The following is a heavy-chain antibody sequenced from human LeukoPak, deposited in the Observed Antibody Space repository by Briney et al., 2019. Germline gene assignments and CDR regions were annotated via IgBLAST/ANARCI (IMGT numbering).Heavy chain of an antibody. Sequence: KAGGSLRLSCAASGFTFSDYYMSWIRQAPGKGLEWVSYISSSGSTIYYADSAKGRFTISRDNAKNSLYLQMNSLRAEDTAVYYCARDAGYYDFWSGYYRGRAFDIWGQGTMVTVSS. CDR3: ARDAGYYDFWSGYYRGRAFDI. D-gene: IGHD3-3*01. CDR1: GFTFSDYY. V-gene: IGHV3-11*01. CDR2: ISSSGSTI. J-gene: IGHJ3*02.